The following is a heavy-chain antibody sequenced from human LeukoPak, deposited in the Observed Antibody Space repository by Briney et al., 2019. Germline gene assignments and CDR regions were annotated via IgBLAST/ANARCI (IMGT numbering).Heavy chain of an antibody. D-gene: IGHD3-10*01. Sequence: SETLSLTCTVSGGSISSYYWSWIRQPPGKGLEWIGYIYYSGSTNYNPSLKSRVTISVDTSKNQFSLKLSSVTAADTAVYYCARHRGGRAALFTHFDYWGQGTLVTVSS. CDR1: GGSISSYY. J-gene: IGHJ4*02. CDR2: IYYSGST. V-gene: IGHV4-59*08. CDR3: ARHRGGRAALFTHFDY.